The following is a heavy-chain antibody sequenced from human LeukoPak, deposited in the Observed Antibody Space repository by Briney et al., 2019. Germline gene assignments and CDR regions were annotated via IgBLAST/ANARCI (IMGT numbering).Heavy chain of an antibody. CDR3: GRALSGYPIDY. V-gene: IGHV3-13*01. D-gene: IGHD5-12*01. CDR1: GFTFSSYD. J-gene: IGHJ4*02. Sequence: PGGSLRLSCAASGFTFSSYDMHWVRQATGKGLEWVSFISTGGVTHYSGSVKGRFTISRENAKNSLYLQMNSLRAGDTAVYYCGRALSGYPIDYWGQGTLVTVSS. CDR2: ISTGGVT.